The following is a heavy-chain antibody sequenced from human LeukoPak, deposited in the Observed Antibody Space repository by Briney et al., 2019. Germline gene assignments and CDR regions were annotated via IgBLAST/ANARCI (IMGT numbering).Heavy chain of an antibody. D-gene: IGHD6-13*01. Sequence: PGGSLRLSCAASGFTFGSYSMNWVRQAPGKGLEWVSYISGSSTTIYYADSVKGRFTVSRDNAENSLHLQMNGLRAEDTAVYYCAILQPLGSPPSDFWGQGTLVTVSS. V-gene: IGHV3-48*01. CDR1: GFTFGSYS. CDR3: AILQPLGSPPSDF. J-gene: IGHJ4*02. CDR2: ISGSSTTI.